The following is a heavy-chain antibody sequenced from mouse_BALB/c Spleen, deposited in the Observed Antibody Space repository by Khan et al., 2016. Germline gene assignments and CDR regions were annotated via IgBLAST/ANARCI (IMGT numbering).Heavy chain of an antibody. J-gene: IGHJ3*01. CDR2: IYPGDGDT. D-gene: IGHD2-14*01. V-gene: IGHV1-80*01. Sequence: QVQLKESGAELVRPGSSVKISCKASGFAFSSYWMNWVKQRPGQGLEWIGQIYPGDGDTNYNGKFKGKATLTADKSSRTAYMQLSSLTSEYSAVYFCARGTPFANWGQGTLVTVSA. CDR1: GFAFSSYW. CDR3: ARGTPFAN.